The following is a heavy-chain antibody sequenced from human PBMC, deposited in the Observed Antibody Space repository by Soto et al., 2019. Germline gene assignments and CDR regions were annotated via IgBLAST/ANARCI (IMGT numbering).Heavy chain of an antibody. CDR3: ARSEKFGSSASCTIFDS. J-gene: IGHJ4*02. CDR2: IHWNGGST. CDR1: GFNFGDYG. Sequence: GGSLRLSCAASGFNFGDYGMSWVRQAPGKGLEWVSGIHWNGGSTFYVDSVKGRFTISRDNAKNSLYLQMNSLRAEDTAFYYCARSEKFGSSASCTIFDSWGQGTLVTVSS. V-gene: IGHV3-20*04. D-gene: IGHD3-22*01.